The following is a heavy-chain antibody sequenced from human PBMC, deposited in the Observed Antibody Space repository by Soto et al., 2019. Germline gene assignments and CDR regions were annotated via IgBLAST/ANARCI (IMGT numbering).Heavy chain of an antibody. CDR3: ARDRYYYDSSGAPN. J-gene: IGHJ4*02. CDR2: IYSGGST. D-gene: IGHD3-22*01. CDR1: GFTVSSNY. V-gene: IGHV3-53*01. Sequence: GGSLRLSCAASGFTVSSNYMSWVRQAPGKGLEWVSVIYSGGSTYYADSVKGRFTISRDNSKNTLYLQMNSLRAEDTAVYYCARDRYYYDSSGAPNWGQGTLVTVSS.